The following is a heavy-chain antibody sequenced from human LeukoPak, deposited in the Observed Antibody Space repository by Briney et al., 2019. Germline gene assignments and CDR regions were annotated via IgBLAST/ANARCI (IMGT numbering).Heavy chain of an antibody. CDR1: GGSIRSYY. CDR3: TRRSNSQPPNY. CDR2: IYYSGST. Sequence: SETLSLTCTVSGGSIRSYYWGWIRQPPGKDLEWIGSIYYSGSTYFNPSLRSRVTISVDTSKNQFSLKLSSVTAADTAVYYCTRRSNSQPPNYWGQGTLVTVSS. J-gene: IGHJ4*02. D-gene: IGHD4-23*01. V-gene: IGHV4-39*01.